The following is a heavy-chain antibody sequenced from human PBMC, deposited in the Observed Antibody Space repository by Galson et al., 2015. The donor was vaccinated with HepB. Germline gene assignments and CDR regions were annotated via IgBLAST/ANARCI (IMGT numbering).Heavy chain of an antibody. J-gene: IGHJ4*02. V-gene: IGHV6-1*01. D-gene: IGHD4-17*01. CDR2: TYYRSKWYN. CDR1: GDSVSSNSAA. Sequence: CAISGDSVSSNSAAWNWIRQSPSRGLEWLGRTYYRSKWYNDYAVSVKSRITINPDTSKNQFSLQLNSVTPEDTAVYYCARDSVGYGDYGYYFDYWGQGTLVTVSS. CDR3: ARDSVGYGDYGYYFDY.